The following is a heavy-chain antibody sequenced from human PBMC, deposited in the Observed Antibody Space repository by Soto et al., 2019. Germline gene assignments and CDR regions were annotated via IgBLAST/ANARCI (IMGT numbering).Heavy chain of an antibody. D-gene: IGHD1-1*01. CDR2: IWYDGSNK. CDR1: GFTFSSYS. CDR3: ARDNNDPPFDY. J-gene: IGHJ4*02. V-gene: IGHV3-33*08. Sequence: GGSLRLSCAASGFTFSSYSMNWVRQAPGKGLEWVAVIWYDGSNKYYADSVKGRFTISRDNSKNTLYLQMNSLRAEDTAVYYCARDNNDPPFDYWGQGTLVTVSS.